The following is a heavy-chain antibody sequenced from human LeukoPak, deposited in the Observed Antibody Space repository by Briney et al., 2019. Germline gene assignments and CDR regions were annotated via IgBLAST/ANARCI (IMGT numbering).Heavy chain of an antibody. CDR1: GLTVNDNY. Sequence: SVGSLRLSCALSGLTVNDNYMSWVRQAPGKGLEWVSLIFPDGQTYYADFVQGRFSISRDMSRNILFLDMSSLRAEDTAVFFCARANPVYGDFDYWGQGTLVTVSS. J-gene: IGHJ4*02. V-gene: IGHV3-53*01. D-gene: IGHD4-17*01. CDR3: ARANPVYGDFDY. CDR2: IFPDGQT.